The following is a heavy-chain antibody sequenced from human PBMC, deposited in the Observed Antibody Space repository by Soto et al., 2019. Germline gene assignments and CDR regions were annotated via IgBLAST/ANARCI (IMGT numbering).Heavy chain of an antibody. CDR2: ISGSGDST. D-gene: IGHD6-13*01. J-gene: IGHJ4*02. CDR1: GFTFDDYD. V-gene: IGHV3-23*01. CDR3: ARRGPGTYFDY. Sequence: GGSLRLSCAASGFTFDDYDMHWVRQAPGKGLEWVSVISGSGDSTYYADSVKGRFTISRDNSKNTLYLQMNSLRTEDTAVYYCARRGPGTYFDYWGQGTLVTVSS.